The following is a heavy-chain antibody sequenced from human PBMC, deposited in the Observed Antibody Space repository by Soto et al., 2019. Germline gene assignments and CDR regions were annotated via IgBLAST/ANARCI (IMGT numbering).Heavy chain of an antibody. CDR2: IDPSDSYT. Sequence: PGESLKISCKGSGYSFTSYWISWVRQMPGKGLEWMGRIDPSDSYTNYSPSFQGHVTISADKSISTAYLQWSSLKASDTAMYYCASSPLERYSSSSGDYWGQGTLVTVS. D-gene: IGHD6-13*01. J-gene: IGHJ4*02. CDR3: ASSPLERYSSSSGDY. V-gene: IGHV5-10-1*01. CDR1: GYSFTSYW.